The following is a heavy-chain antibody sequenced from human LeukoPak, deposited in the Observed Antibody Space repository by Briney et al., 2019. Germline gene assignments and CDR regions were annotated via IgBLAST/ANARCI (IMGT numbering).Heavy chain of an antibody. D-gene: IGHD6-19*01. V-gene: IGHV1-2*02. CDR3: ARVVAVTGTPVYYMDV. J-gene: IGHJ6*03. CDR2: INPNSGGT. CDR1: GYMFIGYY. Sequence: GASVKVSCKASGYMFIGYYMHWVRQAPGQGLEWMGWINPNSGGTNYAQKFQGRVTMTRDTSISTAYMDLNRLRSDDTAVYYCARVVAVTGTPVYYMDVWGKGTTVTVSS.